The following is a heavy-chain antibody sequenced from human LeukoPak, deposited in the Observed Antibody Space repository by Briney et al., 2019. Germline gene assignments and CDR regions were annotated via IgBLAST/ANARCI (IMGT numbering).Heavy chain of an antibody. CDR3: ARYYYDSSGYYHSPNYFDY. D-gene: IGHD3-22*01. V-gene: IGHV5-51*01. CDR2: IYPGDSDT. Sequence: GESLKISCKGSGYSFTSYWIGWVRQMPGKGLEWMGIIYPGDSDTRYSPSFQSQVTISADKSISTAYLQWSSLKASDTAMYYCARYYYDSSGYYHSPNYFDYWGQGTLVTVSS. J-gene: IGHJ4*02. CDR1: GYSFTSYW.